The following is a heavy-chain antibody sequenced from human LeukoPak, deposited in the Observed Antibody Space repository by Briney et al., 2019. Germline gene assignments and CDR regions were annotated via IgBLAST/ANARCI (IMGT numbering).Heavy chain of an antibody. CDR2: INHSGST. J-gene: IGHJ5*02. D-gene: IGHD2-2*01. V-gene: IGHV4-34*01. Sequence: SETLSLTCAAYGGSFSGYYWSWIRQPPGKGLEWIGEINHSGSTNYNPSLKSRVTISVDTSKNQFSLKLSSVTAADTAVYYCARDKVDCSSTSCYRRFDPWGQGTLVTVSS. CDR1: GGSFSGYY. CDR3: ARDKVDCSSTSCYRRFDP.